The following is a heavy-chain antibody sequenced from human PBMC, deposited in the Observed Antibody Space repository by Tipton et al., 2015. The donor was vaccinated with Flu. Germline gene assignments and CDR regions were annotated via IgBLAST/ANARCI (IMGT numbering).Heavy chain of an antibody. V-gene: IGHV1-8*01. CDR1: GYTFTSYD. J-gene: IGHJ6*02. D-gene: IGHD2-21*02. Sequence: VQLVQSGAEVKKPGAPVKVSCKASGYTFTSYDINWVRQATGQGLEWMGWMNPNSGNTGYAQKFQGRVTMTRNTSISTAYMELSSLRSEDTAVYYCARRGVVVTARGYYYGMDVWGQGTTVTVSS. CDR3: ARRGVVVTARGYYYGMDV. CDR2: MNPNSGNT.